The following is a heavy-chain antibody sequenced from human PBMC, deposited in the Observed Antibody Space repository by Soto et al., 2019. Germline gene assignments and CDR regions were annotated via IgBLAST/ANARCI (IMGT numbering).Heavy chain of an antibody. J-gene: IGHJ4*02. CDR2: IYWDDDK. CDR1: GFSLSTSGVG. D-gene: IGHD3-10*01. CDR3: AHRGWVYGSGKGYDY. Sequence: QITLKESGPPLVKPTQTLTLTCTFSGFSLSTSGVGVGWIRQPPGKALEWLALIYWDDDKRYSPSLKSRLTIXXHXTXNQVALTTTNMEPVDTATYYCAHRGWVYGSGKGYDYWGQGTLVTVSS. V-gene: IGHV2-5*02.